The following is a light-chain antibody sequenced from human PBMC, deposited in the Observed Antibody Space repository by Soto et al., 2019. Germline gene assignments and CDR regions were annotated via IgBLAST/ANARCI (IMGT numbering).Light chain of an antibody. CDR3: QQYNNWPPTWT. Sequence: EXVMTQSPATLSVSQGERATLSCRASQSVSSNLAWYQQKPGQAPRLLIYGASTRATGIPARFSGSGSGTEFTLTISSLQSEDFAVYYCQQYNNWPPTWTFGQGTKVDIK. CDR2: GAS. CDR1: QSVSSN. V-gene: IGKV3-15*01. J-gene: IGKJ1*01.